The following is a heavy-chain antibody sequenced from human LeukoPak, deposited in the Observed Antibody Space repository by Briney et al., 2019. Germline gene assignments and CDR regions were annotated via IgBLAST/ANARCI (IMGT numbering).Heavy chain of an antibody. V-gene: IGHV1-46*01. Sequence: ASVKVSCKASGYTFTSYYMHWVRQAPGQGLEWMGIINPSGGSTSYAQKFHARVTMTRDTSTSTDYMELSSLRSEDTAVYYCARVPRWLQSASFDYWGQGTLVTVFS. D-gene: IGHD5-24*01. CDR3: ARVPRWLQSASFDY. CDR1: GYTFTSYY. J-gene: IGHJ4*02. CDR2: INPSGGST.